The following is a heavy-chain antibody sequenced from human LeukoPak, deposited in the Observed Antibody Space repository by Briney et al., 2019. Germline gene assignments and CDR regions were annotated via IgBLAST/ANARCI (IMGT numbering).Heavy chain of an antibody. J-gene: IGHJ5*02. CDR1: GFTFSSYN. D-gene: IGHD4-11*01. V-gene: IGHV3-48*02. Sequence: GGSLRLSCAASGFTFSSYNMNWVRQAPGKGLEWVSYISSSSSTMYYGDSVRGRFTISRDNAKNSLYLQMNSLRDEDTAVYYCARVRLGTTSWFDPWGQGTLVTVSS. CDR3: ARVRLGTTSWFDP. CDR2: ISSSSSTM.